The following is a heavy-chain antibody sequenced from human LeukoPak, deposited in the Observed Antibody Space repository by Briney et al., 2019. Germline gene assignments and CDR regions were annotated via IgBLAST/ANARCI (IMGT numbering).Heavy chain of an antibody. Sequence: ASVKVSCKASGYTFTGYYMHWVRQAPGQGLEWMGWINPNSGGTNYAQKFQGRVTMTRDTSISTAYMELSRLRSDDTAVYYCARGLTVTTFYYYYYMDVWGKGTTVTISS. CDR1: GYTFTGYY. D-gene: IGHD4-17*01. J-gene: IGHJ6*03. CDR2: INPNSGGT. CDR3: ARGLTVTTFYYYYYMDV. V-gene: IGHV1-2*02.